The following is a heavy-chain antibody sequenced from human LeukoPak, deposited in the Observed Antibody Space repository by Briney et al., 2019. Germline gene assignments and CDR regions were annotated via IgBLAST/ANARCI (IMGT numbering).Heavy chain of an antibody. CDR3: ARAVGHSSSWSYSYYYSYYGMDV. D-gene: IGHD6-13*01. J-gene: IGHJ6*02. CDR2: IGAYNGNT. V-gene: IGHV1-18*01. CDR1: GYTFTSYG. Sequence: GASVKVSCKASGYTFTSYGISWGRQAPGQGLEWMGWIGAYNGNTNYAQKLQGRVTMTTDTSTSTAYMELRSLRSDDTAVYYCARAVGHSSSWSYSYYYSYYGMDVWGQGTTVTVS.